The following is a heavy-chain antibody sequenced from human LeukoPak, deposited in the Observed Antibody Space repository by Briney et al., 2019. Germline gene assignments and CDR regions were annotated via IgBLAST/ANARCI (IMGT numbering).Heavy chain of an antibody. CDR2: IKTDGSEK. D-gene: IGHD3-22*01. J-gene: IGHJ1*01. V-gene: IGHV3-7*01. CDR1: GFTFSNYW. CDR3: ATYSSLNRREFQF. Sequence: GGSLRLSCEGSGFTFSNYWMGWVRQAPGKGLQWVANIKTDGSEKYYVDSVKGRFTISRDNAKNSLYLQMNSLRAEDTAVYYCATYSSLNRREFQFWGRGTLLTVSS.